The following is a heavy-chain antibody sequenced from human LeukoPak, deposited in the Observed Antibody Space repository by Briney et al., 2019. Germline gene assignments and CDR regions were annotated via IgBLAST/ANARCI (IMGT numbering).Heavy chain of an antibody. J-gene: IGHJ4*02. CDR3: ARVSSELADY. CDR1: GFTFSSYS. D-gene: IGHD1-26*01. V-gene: IGHV3-48*01. Sequence: PGGSLRLSCAASGFTFSSYSMNWVRQAPGKGLEWVSYISSSSSTIYYADSVKGRFTISRDNAKNSLYLQMNSLRAADTAVYYCARVSSELADYWGQGTLVTVSS. CDR2: ISSSSSTI.